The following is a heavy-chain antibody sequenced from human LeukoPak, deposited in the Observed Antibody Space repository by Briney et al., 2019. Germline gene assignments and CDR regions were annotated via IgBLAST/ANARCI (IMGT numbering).Heavy chain of an antibody. J-gene: IGHJ6*02. Sequence: GGSLRLSCAASGFTFRVYAMHWVRQTPGKGLEWVEVIWSDENNKHYADSVKGRFTISRDNAKNSLYLQMNSLRVEDTAVYYCARGLVGYYAMDVWGQGTTVTVSS. CDR2: IWSDENNK. D-gene: IGHD3-10*01. CDR1: GFTFRVYA. V-gene: IGHV3-33*01. CDR3: ARGLVGYYAMDV.